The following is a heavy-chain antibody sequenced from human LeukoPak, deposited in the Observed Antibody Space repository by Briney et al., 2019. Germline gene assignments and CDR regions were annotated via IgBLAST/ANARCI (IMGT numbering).Heavy chain of an antibody. V-gene: IGHV4-34*01. CDR1: GGSFSGYY. Sequence: SSETLSLTCAVYGGSFSGYYWSWIRQPPGKGLEWIGEINHSGSTNYNPSLKSRVTISVDTSKNQFSLKLSSVTAADTAVYYCARGLVIAAAGSWFDPWGQGTLVTVSS. CDR2: INHSGST. J-gene: IGHJ5*02. CDR3: ARGLVIAAAGSWFDP. D-gene: IGHD6-13*01.